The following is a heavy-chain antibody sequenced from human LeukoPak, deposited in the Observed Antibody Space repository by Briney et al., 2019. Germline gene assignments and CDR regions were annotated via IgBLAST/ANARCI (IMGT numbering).Heavy chain of an antibody. Sequence: PGGSLRLSCAASGFPFSNYEMNWVRQAPGKGLEWVSYISNSGSSIYYADSVKGRFTISRDNAKNSLYLEMNSLRAEDTAVYYCARESRAKGNTFDIWGQGTMVTVSS. CDR2: ISNSGSSI. V-gene: IGHV3-48*03. CDR3: ARESRAKGNTFDI. J-gene: IGHJ3*02. CDR1: GFPFSNYE. D-gene: IGHD2/OR15-2a*01.